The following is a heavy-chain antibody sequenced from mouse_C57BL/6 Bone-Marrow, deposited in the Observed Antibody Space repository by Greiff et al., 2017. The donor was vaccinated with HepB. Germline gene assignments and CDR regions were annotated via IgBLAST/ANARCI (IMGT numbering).Heavy chain of an antibody. CDR3: ARTTTVVVYYYAMDY. CDR1: GYTFTSYW. Sequence: QVQLKQPGAELVKPGASVKMSCKASGYTFTSYWITWVKQRPGQGLEWIGDIYPGSGSTNYNEKFKSKATLTVDTSSSTAYMQLSSLTSEDSAVYDCARTTTVVVYYYAMDYWGQGTSVTVSS. V-gene: IGHV1-55*01. J-gene: IGHJ4*01. D-gene: IGHD1-1*01. CDR2: IYPGSGST.